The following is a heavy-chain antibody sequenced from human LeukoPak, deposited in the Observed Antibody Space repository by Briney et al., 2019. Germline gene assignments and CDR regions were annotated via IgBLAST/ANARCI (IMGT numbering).Heavy chain of an antibody. V-gene: IGHV3-30-3*01. Sequence: GGSLRLSRAGSGFTFASYAVHWVRQAPGKRLEWVSFISSDGTTEHYTDSVKGRFTLSRDNSKNTLSLQMNSLGTEDTAVYYCARGRDSGSFLIDYWGQGTLVTVSS. D-gene: IGHD3-10*01. CDR3: ARGRDSGSFLIDY. CDR1: GFTFASYA. J-gene: IGHJ4*02. CDR2: ISSDGTTE.